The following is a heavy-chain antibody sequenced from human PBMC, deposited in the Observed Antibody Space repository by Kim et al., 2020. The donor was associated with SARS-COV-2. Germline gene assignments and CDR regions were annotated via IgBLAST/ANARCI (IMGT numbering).Heavy chain of an antibody. Sequence: SETLSLTCTVSGGSIGSGGYYWSWVRQHPGKGLEWMGYIYYSGSTYYNPSLKSRLTISVDTSENQYSLKLTSLTAADTAFYFCASWGWCGGNRAPLDYWG. D-gene: IGHD2-21*01. CDR2: IYYSGST. CDR1: GGSIGSGGYY. J-gene: IGHJ4*01. CDR3: ASWGWCGGNRAPLDY. V-gene: IGHV4-31*03.